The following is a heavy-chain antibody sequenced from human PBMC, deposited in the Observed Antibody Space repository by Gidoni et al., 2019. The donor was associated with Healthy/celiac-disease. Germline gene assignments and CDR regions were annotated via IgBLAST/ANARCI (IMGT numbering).Heavy chain of an antibody. CDR1: GYTFTSYG. Sequence: QVQLVQSGAEVKKPGASGKGSCKASGYTFTSYGISWVRQATGQGLEWMGWISAYNGNTNHAQKLQGRVTMTPDTSTSTAHMELRRLRSDDTAVYYCARDPGAPDFWSGYLNWFDPWGQGTLVTVSS. V-gene: IGHV1-18*01. CDR2: ISAYNGNT. D-gene: IGHD3-3*01. CDR3: ARDPGAPDFWSGYLNWFDP. J-gene: IGHJ5*02.